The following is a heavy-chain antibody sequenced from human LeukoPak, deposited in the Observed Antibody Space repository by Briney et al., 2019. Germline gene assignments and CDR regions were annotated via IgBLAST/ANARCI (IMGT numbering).Heavy chain of an antibody. CDR2: ISGSGGST. V-gene: IGHV3-23*01. D-gene: IGHD2-15*01. CDR3: AKGVVSAGLLTPFDY. J-gene: IGHJ4*02. CDR1: GFTFSSYA. Sequence: PGGSLRLSCAASGFTFSSYAMSWVRQAPGKGLEWVSAISGSGGSTYYADSVKGRFTISRDNSKNTLYLQMNSLRAEDTAVYYCAKGVVSAGLLTPFDYWGQGTLVTVSS.